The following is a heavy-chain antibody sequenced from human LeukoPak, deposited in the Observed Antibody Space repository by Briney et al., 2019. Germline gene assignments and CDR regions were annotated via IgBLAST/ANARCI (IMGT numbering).Heavy chain of an antibody. V-gene: IGHV1-2*02. CDR2: INPNSGAT. CDR3: VRDPIHNSSPSAPGTDGFDP. CDR1: GYTFTDYF. Sequence: GASVKVSCKASGYTFTDYFIHWVGQAPGPGLEWMGWINPNSGATNYAQNFQGRVTMTRDTSITTAYMDLSSLRSDDTAVYYCVRDPIHNSSPSAPGTDGFDPWGQGTLVTVSS. D-gene: IGHD6-13*01. J-gene: IGHJ5*02.